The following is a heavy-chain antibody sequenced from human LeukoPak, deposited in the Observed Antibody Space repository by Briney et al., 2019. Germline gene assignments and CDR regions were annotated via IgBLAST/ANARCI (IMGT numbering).Heavy chain of an antibody. CDR3: AKSGYNRFDY. V-gene: IGHV3-48*03. J-gene: IGHJ4*02. Sequence: GGSLRLSCAASGFTFSNFEMNWVRQAPGKGLEWISYISSSGSTIYYADSVKGQFTISRDNSKSTLYLQINSLRAEDTAVYYCAKSGYNRFDYWGQGTLVTVSS. CDR1: GFTFSNFE. CDR2: ISSSGSTI. D-gene: IGHD5-24*01.